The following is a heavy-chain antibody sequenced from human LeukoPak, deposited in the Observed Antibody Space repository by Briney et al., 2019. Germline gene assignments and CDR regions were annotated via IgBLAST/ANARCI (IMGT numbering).Heavy chain of an antibody. D-gene: IGHD3-22*01. CDR3: AKDGLYYDGSEHVYYFDS. J-gene: IGHJ4*02. V-gene: IGHV3-23*01. Sequence: GGSLKLSCAASGFTFSRSAMTWVRQGPGTGLEFVASIIYSGGATYYADSVKGRFTISRDNSKNTLYLQMNSLRAEDTALYYCAKDGLYYDGSEHVYYFDSWGQGTLVTVSS. CDR2: IIYSGGAT. CDR1: GFTFSRSA.